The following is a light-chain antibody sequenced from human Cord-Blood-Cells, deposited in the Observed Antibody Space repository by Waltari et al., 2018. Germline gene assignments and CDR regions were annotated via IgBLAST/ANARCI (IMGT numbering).Light chain of an antibody. V-gene: IGKV4-1*01. CDR2: WAS. Sequence: DIVLTQSPDSLAVSLGERATINCQSSQSVLYSSNNKNYLAWYQQKPRQPPKLLIYWASTRESGVPDRFSGSGSGTDFTLTISSLQAEDVAVYYCQQYYSTPYTFGQGTKLEIK. CDR3: QQYYSTPYT. J-gene: IGKJ2*01. CDR1: QSVLYSSNNKNY.